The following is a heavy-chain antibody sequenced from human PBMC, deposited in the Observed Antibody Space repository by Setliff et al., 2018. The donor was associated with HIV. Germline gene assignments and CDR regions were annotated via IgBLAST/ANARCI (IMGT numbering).Heavy chain of an antibody. CDR1: GFTVSSNY. CDR3: ARGTYCTDGVCIKGALDI. Sequence: GSLRLSCAASGFTVSSNYMSWVRQAPGKGLEWVSIIYSGSSTSYYADSVKGRFTISRDSSKNTLYLQMNSLRAEDTAVYYCARGTYCTDGVCIKGALDIRGQGTMVTVSS. D-gene: IGHD2-8*01. V-gene: IGHV3-66*01. J-gene: IGHJ3*02. CDR2: IYSGSSTS.